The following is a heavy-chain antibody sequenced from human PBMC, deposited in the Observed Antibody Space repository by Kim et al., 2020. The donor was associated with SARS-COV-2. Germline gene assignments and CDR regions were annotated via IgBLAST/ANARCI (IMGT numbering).Heavy chain of an antibody. V-gene: IGHV3-9*01. CDR3: ARARSAEAVGFDY. Sequence: ATSVKGRLTISSDNAKNSLYLQMHSLRAEDTALYYCARARSAEAVGFDYWGQGTLVTVSS. D-gene: IGHD6-19*01. J-gene: IGHJ4*02.